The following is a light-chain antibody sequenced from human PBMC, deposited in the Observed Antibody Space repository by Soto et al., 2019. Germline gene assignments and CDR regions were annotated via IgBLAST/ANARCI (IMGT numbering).Light chain of an antibody. Sequence: QAVVTQPPSASGSPGQSVTISCTGTSSDVGGYNYVSWYQQHPGKAPKLMIYEVYKRSSGVPDRFSGFKSGNTASLIVSGLQAEDEADYYCCSYAGRNNFVIFGGGTKLTVL. CDR3: CSYAGRNNFVI. CDR1: SSDVGGYNY. V-gene: IGLV2-8*01. J-gene: IGLJ2*01. CDR2: EVY.